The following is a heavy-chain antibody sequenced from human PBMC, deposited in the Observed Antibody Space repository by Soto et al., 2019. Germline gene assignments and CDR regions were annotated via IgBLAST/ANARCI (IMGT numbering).Heavy chain of an antibody. CDR3: AKDIVRGLQNFQH. CDR2: ISYDGSNK. J-gene: IGHJ1*01. Sequence: QVQLVESGGGVVQPGRSLRLSCAASGFTFSSYGMHWVRQAPGKGLEWVAVISYDGSNKYYADSVKGRFTISRDNSKNTLYLQMNSLRAEDTAVSYCAKDIVRGLQNFQHWGQGTLVTVSS. CDR1: GFTFSSYG. V-gene: IGHV3-30*18. D-gene: IGHD3-10*01.